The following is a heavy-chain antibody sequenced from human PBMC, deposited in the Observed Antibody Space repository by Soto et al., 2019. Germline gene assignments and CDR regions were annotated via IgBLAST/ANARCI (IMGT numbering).Heavy chain of an antibody. J-gene: IGHJ3*02. V-gene: IGHV5-51*01. Sequence: GESLKISCKGSGYSFTSYWIGWVRQMPGKGLEWMGIIYPGDSDTRYSPSFQGQVTISADKSISTAYLQWSSLKASDTAMYYCARRELRFLEWPLTAFDIWGQGTMVTVSS. CDR3: ARRELRFLEWPLTAFDI. CDR2: IYPGDSDT. CDR1: GYSFTSYW. D-gene: IGHD3-3*01.